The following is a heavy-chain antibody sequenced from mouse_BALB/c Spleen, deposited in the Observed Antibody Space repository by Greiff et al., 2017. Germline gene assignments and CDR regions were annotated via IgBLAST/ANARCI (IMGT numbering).Heavy chain of an antibody. D-gene: IGHD1-1*01. CDR3: ARGLLPRWGFAY. CDR1: GFTFSSYA. V-gene: IGHV5-6-5*01. CDR2: ISSGGST. J-gene: IGHJ3*01. Sequence: EVQLVESGGGLVKPGGSLKLSCAASGFTFSSYAMSWVRQTPEKRLEWVASISSGGSTYYPDSVKGRFTISRDNARNILYLQMSSLRSEDTAMYYCARGLLPRWGFAYWGQGTLVTVSA.